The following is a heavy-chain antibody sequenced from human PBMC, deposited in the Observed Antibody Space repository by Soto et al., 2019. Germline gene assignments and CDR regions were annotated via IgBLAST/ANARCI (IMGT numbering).Heavy chain of an antibody. CDR3: ARHGKSSVITETYGMDV. Sequence: PGESLKISCKGSGYRFSSQWISWVRQMPGKGLEWMGRIDPSDSYTSYSPSFQGHVTISTDNSISTAYLQWSSLKASDTAMYYCARHGKSSVITETYGMDVWGQGTTVTVSS. CDR1: GYRFSSQW. CDR2: IDPSDSYT. D-gene: IGHD1-1*01. V-gene: IGHV5-10-1*01. J-gene: IGHJ6*02.